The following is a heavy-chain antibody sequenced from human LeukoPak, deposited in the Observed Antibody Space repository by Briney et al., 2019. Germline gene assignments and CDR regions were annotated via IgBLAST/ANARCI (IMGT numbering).Heavy chain of an antibody. J-gene: IGHJ3*02. D-gene: IGHD1-26*01. V-gene: IGHV1-24*01. CDR2: FDPKDGET. CDR3: ATESGLGGAFDI. Sequence: ASVKVSCKVSGYTLTELSMHWVRQAPGKGLEWMGGFDPKDGETIYAQKFQGRVTMTEDTSTDTAYMELSSLRSEDTAVYYCATESGLGGAFDIWGQGTMVTVSS. CDR1: GYTLTELS.